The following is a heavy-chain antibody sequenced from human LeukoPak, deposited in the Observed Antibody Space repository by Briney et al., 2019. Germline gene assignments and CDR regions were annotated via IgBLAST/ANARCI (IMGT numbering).Heavy chain of an antibody. CDR1: GGSFSGYY. V-gene: IGHV4-34*01. CDR2: INHSGST. J-gene: IGHJ4*02. Sequence: PSETLSLTCAVYGGSFSGYYWSWIRQPPGKGLEWIGEINHSGSTNYNPSLKSRVTISVDTSENQFSLKLSSVTAADTAVYYCARVIRNWNYAYFDYWGQGTLVTVSS. CDR3: ARVIRNWNYAYFDY. D-gene: IGHD1-7*01.